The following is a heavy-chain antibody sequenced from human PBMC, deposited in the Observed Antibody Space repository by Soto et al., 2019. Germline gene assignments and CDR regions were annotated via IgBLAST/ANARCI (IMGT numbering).Heavy chain of an antibody. CDR2: ILSNDEE. V-gene: IGHV2-26*01. CDR1: GFSLTDSDVG. Sequence: QVTLKESGPALVNPTETLTLTCTVSGFSLTDSDVGVSWIRQPPGKALEWLAHILSNDEEVYSASLTSRLTISKETSKNQVVLTMSNMQPVETAPYYCSRTRGYSSGRDCYYYYYAMDVWGQGPTVTVAS. CDR3: SRTRGYSSGRDCYYYYYAMDV. D-gene: IGHD2-21*01. J-gene: IGHJ6*02.